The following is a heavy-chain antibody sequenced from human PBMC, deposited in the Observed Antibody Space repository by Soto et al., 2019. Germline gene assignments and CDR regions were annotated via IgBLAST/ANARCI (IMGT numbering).Heavy chain of an antibody. CDR2: IYYSGST. J-gene: IGHJ5*02. V-gene: IGHV4-59*08. Sequence: PSETLSLTCTVSGGSISSYYWSWIRQPPGKGLEWIGYIYYSGSTNYNPSLKSRVTISVDTSKNQFSLKLSSVTAADTAVYYCASNYYGSGSYYKDWFDPWGQGTLVTVSS. D-gene: IGHD3-10*01. CDR3: ASNYYGSGSYYKDWFDP. CDR1: GGSISSYY.